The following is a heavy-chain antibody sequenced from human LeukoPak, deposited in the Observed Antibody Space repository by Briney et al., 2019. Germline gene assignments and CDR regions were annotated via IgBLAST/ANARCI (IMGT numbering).Heavy chain of an antibody. CDR3: ARDGGTIVGATFLYYYYMDV. J-gene: IGHJ6*03. CDR2: INPNSGGT. V-gene: IGHV1-2*02. Sequence: ASVKVSCKASGYTFTGYYMHWVRQAPGQGLEWMGWINPNSGGTNYAQKFQGRVTMTRDTSISTAYMELSRLRSDDTAVYYCARDGGTIVGATFLYYYYMDVWGKGTTVTISS. D-gene: IGHD1-26*01. CDR1: GYTFTGYY.